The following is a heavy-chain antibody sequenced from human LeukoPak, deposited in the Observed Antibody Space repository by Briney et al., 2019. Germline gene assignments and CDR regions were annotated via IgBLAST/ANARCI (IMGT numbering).Heavy chain of an antibody. V-gene: IGHV4-39*01. D-gene: IGHD5-12*01. J-gene: IGHJ4*02. CDR2: IYYSGST. CDR3: ARLGEYSGYDY. CDR1: GGSISRSSYY. Sequence: PSETLSLTCTVSGGSISRSSYYWGWIRQTPGKGPEWIGSIYYSGSTYYNPSLKSRVTISVDTSKNQFSLKLSSVTAADTALYYCARLGEYSGYDYWGQGTLVTVSS.